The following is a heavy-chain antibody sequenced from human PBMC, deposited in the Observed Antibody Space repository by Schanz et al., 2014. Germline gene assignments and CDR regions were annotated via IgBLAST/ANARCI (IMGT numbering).Heavy chain of an antibody. CDR2: ISHSGST. V-gene: IGHV4-4*02. CDR3: ARLLWFGEPRVDY. D-gene: IGHD3-10*01. Sequence: QVHLQESGPGLVKPSETLSLTCTVSGVSISTNNWWSWVRQPPGRGLEWIGEISHSGSTNYNSSLKSRVTISADKSNNQFFLRLTYRTAADTAVYYCARLLWFGEPRVDYWGQGTLVSVSS. J-gene: IGHJ4*02. CDR1: GVSISTNNW.